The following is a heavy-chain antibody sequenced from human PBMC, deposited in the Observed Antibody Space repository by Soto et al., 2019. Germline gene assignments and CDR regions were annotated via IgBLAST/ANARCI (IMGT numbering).Heavy chain of an antibody. CDR2: ISSSGSTI. D-gene: IGHD6-19*01. V-gene: IGHV3-11*01. J-gene: IGHJ5*02. CDR3: ARDRGDSSGWSSNWFDPWGQGTPGP. CDR1: GFTFSDYY. Sequence: QVQLVESGGGLVKPGGSLRLSCAASGFTFSDYYMSWIRQAPGKGLEWVSYISSSGSTIYYADSVKGRFTISRDNAKNSLYLQMNSMRAEDTAVYYCARDRGDSSGWSSNWFDPWGQGTPGPWGQGTLVTVSS.